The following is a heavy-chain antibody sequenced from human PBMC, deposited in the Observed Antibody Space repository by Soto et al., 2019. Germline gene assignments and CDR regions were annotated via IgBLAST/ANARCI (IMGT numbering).Heavy chain of an antibody. V-gene: IGHV4-4*02. D-gene: IGHD3-9*01. J-gene: IGHJ5*02. CDR1: SGSLTSNW. CDR3: VRNDWDRFDP. CDR2: IHHSGSF. Sequence: QVQLQESGPHLVNPSGTLFLTCAFSSGSLTSNWWCWVRQPPGNGLEWIGEIHHSGSFNYNPPLRGRVTISIDKSKSQLSLKLTSVTAAATDVHYWVRNDWDRFDPWGQRPLVTVSS.